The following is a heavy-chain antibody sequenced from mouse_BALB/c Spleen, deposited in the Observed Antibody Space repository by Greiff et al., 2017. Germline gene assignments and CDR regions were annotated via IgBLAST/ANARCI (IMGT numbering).Heavy chain of an antibody. CDR3: ARLALRSGYFDY. CDR2: INSNGGST. V-gene: IGHV5-6-2*01. CDR1: GFTFSSYY. J-gene: IGHJ2*01. D-gene: IGHD1-1*01. Sequence: EVKLMESGGGLVKLGGSLKLSCAASGFTFSSYYMSWVRQTPEKRLELVAAINSNGGSTYYPDTVKGRFTISRDNAKNTLYLQMSSLKSEDTALYYCARLALRSGYFDYWGQGTTLTVSS.